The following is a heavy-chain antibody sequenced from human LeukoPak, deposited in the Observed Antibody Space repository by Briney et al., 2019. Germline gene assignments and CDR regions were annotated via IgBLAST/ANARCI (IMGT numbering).Heavy chain of an antibody. D-gene: IGHD3-3*01. J-gene: IGHJ6*02. CDR3: ARDHSPYDFWSGFHYYGMDV. CDR1: GFTFSDYY. Sequence: GGSLRLSCAASGFTFSDYYMSWIRQAPGKGLEWVAVIWYDGSNKYYADSVKGRFTISRDNSKNTLYLQMNSLRAEDTAVYYCARDHSPYDFWSGFHYYGMDVWGQGTTVTVSS. V-gene: IGHV3-33*08. CDR2: IWYDGSNK.